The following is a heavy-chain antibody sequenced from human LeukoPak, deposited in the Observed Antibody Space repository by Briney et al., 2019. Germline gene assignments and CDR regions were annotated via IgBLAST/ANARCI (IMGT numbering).Heavy chain of an antibody. Sequence: GASVKVSCKASGYAFTSYDINWVRQATGQGLEWMGWMNPNSGNTGYAQKFQGRVTITRNTSISTAYMELSSLRSEDTAVYYCARVHSKPNWFDPWGQGTLVTVSS. CDR2: MNPNSGNT. V-gene: IGHV1-8*03. CDR3: ARVHSKPNWFDP. J-gene: IGHJ5*02. CDR1: GYAFTSYD. D-gene: IGHD1-14*01.